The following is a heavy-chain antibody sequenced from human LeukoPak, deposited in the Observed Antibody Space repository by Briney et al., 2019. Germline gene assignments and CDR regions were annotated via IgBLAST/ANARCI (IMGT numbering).Heavy chain of an antibody. CDR2: ISWNSGSI. CDR3: AKATVTDVGYFDY. CDR1: GISFDDYA. Sequence: GGSLRLSCAASGISFDDYAMHWVRQAPGKGLEWVSGISWNSGSIGYADSVRGRFTISRDNAKNSLYLQMNSLRAEDTALYYCAKATVTDVGYFDYWGQGTLVTVSS. J-gene: IGHJ4*02. V-gene: IGHV3-9*01. D-gene: IGHD4-17*01.